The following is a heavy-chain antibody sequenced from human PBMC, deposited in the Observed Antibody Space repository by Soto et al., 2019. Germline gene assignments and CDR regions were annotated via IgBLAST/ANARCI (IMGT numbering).Heavy chain of an antibody. CDR1: GGSFNSGSYS. V-gene: IGHV4-61*01. J-gene: IGHJ4*02. Sequence: SESLSLPCAVSGGSFNSGSYSWSWIRQPPGKGLEWIGYVYHTGRTSYNPSLKSRVSISMDTSKNQFSLNLDSVTAADTAVYFCARDFAYFDSWGQGTLVTVSS. CDR2: VYHTGRT. CDR3: ARDFAYFDS. D-gene: IGHD3-3*01.